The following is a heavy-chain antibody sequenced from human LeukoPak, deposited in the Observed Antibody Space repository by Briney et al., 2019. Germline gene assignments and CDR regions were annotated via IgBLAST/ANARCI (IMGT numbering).Heavy chain of an antibody. J-gene: IGHJ4*02. CDR3: ARGIYYGQYYFDY. CDR2: IHDSEST. D-gene: IGHD3-10*01. Sequence: SETPSLTCTVSCASISTYYWSWIRQPPRKGLEWIGYIHDSESTNYNPSLKSRVTISVDTSKNQFSLRLSSVTAADTAVYYCARGIYYGQYYFDYWGQGTLVAVSS. CDR1: CASISTYY. V-gene: IGHV4-59*08.